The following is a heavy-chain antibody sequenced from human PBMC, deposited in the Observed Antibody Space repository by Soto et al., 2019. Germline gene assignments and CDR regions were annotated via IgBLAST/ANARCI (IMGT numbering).Heavy chain of an antibody. V-gene: IGHV4-34*01. CDR1: GGSFSGYY. J-gene: IGHJ6*02. CDR2: INHSGST. Sequence: SETLSLTCAVYGGSFSGYYWSWIRQPPGKGLEWIGEINHSGSTNYNPSLKSRVTISVDTSKNQFSLKLSSVTAADTAVYYCARLMVRGDYGMDVWGQGTTVTVSS. CDR3: ARLMVRGDYGMDV. D-gene: IGHD3-10*01.